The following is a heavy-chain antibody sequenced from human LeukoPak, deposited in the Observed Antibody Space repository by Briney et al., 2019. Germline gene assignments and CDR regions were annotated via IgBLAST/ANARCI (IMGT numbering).Heavy chain of an antibody. J-gene: IGHJ4*02. CDR1: GFTFSSYE. Sequence: GRSLRLSCAASGFTFSSYEMNWVRQDPGKGLEWVSYISSSGSTRYYADSVKGRFTISRDNAKNSLYLQMNSLRAEDTAVYYCASLSGYNYINFDYWGQGTLVTVSS. CDR3: ASLSGYNYINFDY. V-gene: IGHV3-48*03. D-gene: IGHD5-24*01. CDR2: ISSSGSTR.